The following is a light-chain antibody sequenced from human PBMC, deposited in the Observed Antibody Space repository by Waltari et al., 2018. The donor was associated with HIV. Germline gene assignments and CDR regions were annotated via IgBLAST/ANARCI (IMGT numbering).Light chain of an antibody. V-gene: IGLV1-51*02. CDR3: GTWDSSLRAVV. CDR1: TSTLGTNY. J-gene: IGLJ2*01. Sequence: QSVLTQPPSVSPAPGQKVPHYCSGSTSTLGTNYLSWYQQLPGTAPKLLIYEKTKRPSGIPDRFSGSKSGTSATLGITGLQTGDEADYYCGTWDSSLRAVVFGGGTKLTVL. CDR2: EKT.